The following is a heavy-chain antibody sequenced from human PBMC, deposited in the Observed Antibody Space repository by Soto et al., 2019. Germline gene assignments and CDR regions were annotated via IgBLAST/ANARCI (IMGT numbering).Heavy chain of an antibody. Sequence: QVQLQESGPGLVKPSQTLSLTCTVSGGSISSGGYYWSWIRQHPGKGLEGIGYIYYSGSTYYNPSLKSRFTISVDTSKNQFSLKLSSVTAADTAVYYCARADTGPGDLPHDYWGQGTLVTVSS. CDR3: ARADTGPGDLPHDY. V-gene: IGHV4-31*03. CDR2: IYYSGST. D-gene: IGHD2-8*02. CDR1: GGSISSGGYY. J-gene: IGHJ4*02.